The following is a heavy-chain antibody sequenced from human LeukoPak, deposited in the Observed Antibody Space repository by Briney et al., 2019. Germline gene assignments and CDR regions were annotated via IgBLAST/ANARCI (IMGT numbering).Heavy chain of an antibody. D-gene: IGHD3-22*01. V-gene: IGHV3-73*01. J-gene: IGHJ4*02. Sequence: GGSLRLSCAASGFIFSDFAMHWVRQASGKGLEWVGRIRTKVDSYATTYAASVKGSFTVSRDDSKNTAYLEMNSLKSEDTAVYYCARPSSGFHFWGQGTLVTVSS. CDR2: IRTKVDSYAT. CDR1: GFIFSDFA. CDR3: ARPSSGFHF.